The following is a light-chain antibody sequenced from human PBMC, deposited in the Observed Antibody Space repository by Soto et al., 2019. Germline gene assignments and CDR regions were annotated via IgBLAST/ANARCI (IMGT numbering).Light chain of an antibody. CDR1: QSVTSSY. V-gene: IGKV3-20*01. Sequence: EIVLTQSPGTLSLSPGERATLSCRASQSVTSSYLAWYQQKPGQAPRLLMYGASSRATGIPDRFSGSGSGTDFTLTITRLEAEDFAVYYWQQYGSLPRTFGQGTKVDSK. CDR3: QQYGSLPRT. CDR2: GAS. J-gene: IGKJ1*01.